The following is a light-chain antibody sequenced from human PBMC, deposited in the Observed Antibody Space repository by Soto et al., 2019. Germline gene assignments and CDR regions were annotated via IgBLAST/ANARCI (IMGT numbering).Light chain of an antibody. CDR3: QKYNSAPLT. CDR2: AAS. V-gene: IGKV1-27*01. J-gene: IGKJ4*01. CDR1: QGISKY. Sequence: DIQMTQSPSSLSASVGDRVTITCRASQGISKYLAWYQQKPGKVPKVLIYAASTLQSGVPSRFSGSGSGTDFTLTISSLQPEDVATYYCQKYNSAPLTFGGGTKVDIK.